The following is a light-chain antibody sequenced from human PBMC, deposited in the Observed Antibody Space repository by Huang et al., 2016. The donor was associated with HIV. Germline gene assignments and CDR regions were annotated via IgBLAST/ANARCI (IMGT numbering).Light chain of an antibody. CDR1: QSVSNN. J-gene: IGKJ1*01. V-gene: IGKV3-15*01. Sequence: EVVMTQSPATLSVSPGGRATLSCRASQSVSNNVAWYQQKSGQAPRPLSYDTSTMGTGVPARFSGSGSGTEFTLTISSLRTEDFAVYYCQQYSNWPPWTFGRGTKVEIK. CDR3: QQYSNWPPWT. CDR2: DTS.